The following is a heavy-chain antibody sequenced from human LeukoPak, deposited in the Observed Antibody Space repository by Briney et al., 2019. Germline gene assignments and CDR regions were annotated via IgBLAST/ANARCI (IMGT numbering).Heavy chain of an antibody. D-gene: IGHD2-15*01. CDR3: AKDISAIVVVVAAKYYYGMDV. CDR1: GFTLSGHS. CDR2: ISPTSAYI. V-gene: IGHV3-21*04. Sequence: GGSLRLSCAATGFTLSGHSMNWVRQAPGKGLDWVSSISPTSAYIYYQDSVKGRFTISRDDAKNSLYLQMNSLRAEDTALYYCAKDISAIVVVVAAKYYYGMDVWGQGTTVTVSS. J-gene: IGHJ6*02.